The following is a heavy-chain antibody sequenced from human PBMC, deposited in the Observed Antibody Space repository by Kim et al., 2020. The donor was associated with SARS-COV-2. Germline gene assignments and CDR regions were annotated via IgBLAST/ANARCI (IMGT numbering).Heavy chain of an antibody. CDR2: ISYDGSNK. D-gene: IGHD3-10*01. CDR3: AKGATLLLLWFGELLLDY. V-gene: IGHV3-30*18. J-gene: IGHJ4*02. Sequence: GGSLRLSCAASGFTFSSYGMHWVRQAPGKGLEWVAVISYDGSNKYYADSVKGRFTISRDNSKNTLYLQMNSLRAEDTAVYYCAKGATLLLLWFGELLLDYWGQGTLVTVSS. CDR1: GFTFSSYG.